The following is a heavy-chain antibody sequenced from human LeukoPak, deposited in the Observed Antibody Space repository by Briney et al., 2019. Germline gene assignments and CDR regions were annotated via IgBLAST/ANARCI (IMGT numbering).Heavy chain of an antibody. D-gene: IGHD3-3*01. Sequence: ASVKVSCKASGYTFTNYDFNWMRQATGQGLEWMGWMNPNSGSTGYAQKFQGRVTMTRSTSINTAYMELSSLRSEDTAVYYCARAPRSWSFDYWGQGTLVTVSS. J-gene: IGHJ4*02. V-gene: IGHV1-8*01. CDR1: GYTFTNYD. CDR3: ARAPRSWSFDY. CDR2: MNPNSGST.